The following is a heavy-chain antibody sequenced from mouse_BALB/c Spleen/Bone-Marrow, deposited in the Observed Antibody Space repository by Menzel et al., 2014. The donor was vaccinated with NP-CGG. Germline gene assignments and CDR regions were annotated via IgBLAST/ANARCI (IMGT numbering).Heavy chain of an antibody. V-gene: IGHV14-1*02. CDR2: IDPENGST. CDR1: GFNIKDYY. Sequence: EVQLQQSGAEIVRPGALVKLSCKASGFNIKDYYMQWVKQRPEQGLEWIGWIDPENGSTICDPKFQGKASITADTSSNTAYLQLSSLTSEDTAVYYCARGDGYAMDYWGQGTSVTVSS. CDR3: ARGDGYAMDY. J-gene: IGHJ4*01.